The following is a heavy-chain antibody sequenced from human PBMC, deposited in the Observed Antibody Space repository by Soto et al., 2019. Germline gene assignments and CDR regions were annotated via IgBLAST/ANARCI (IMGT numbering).Heavy chain of an antibody. J-gene: IGHJ3*02. CDR3: IRDYGEAGSTNAFDI. V-gene: IGHV3-74*01. CDR2: INSDGSGA. D-gene: IGHD3-10*01. Sequence: GSLRLSCAASGFTFSSFWMHWVRQAPGKGLVWVSCINSDGSGASYADFVEGRFTISRDNAKNTVYFQMNSLREEDTAVYYCIRDYGEAGSTNAFDIWGQGTMVTVSS. CDR1: GFTFSSFW.